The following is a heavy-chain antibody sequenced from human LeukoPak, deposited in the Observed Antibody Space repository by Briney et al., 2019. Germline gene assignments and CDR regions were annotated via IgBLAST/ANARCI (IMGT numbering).Heavy chain of an antibody. V-gene: IGHV4-59*11. J-gene: IGHJ4*02. CDR2: VYYTGST. CDR1: GASMSSHF. Sequence: SETLSLTCTVSGASMSSHFWTWIRQPPGKGLEFIGYVYYTGSTYYNPSLKSRVTMSVDTSKQQFSLKLSSVTAADTAVYYCARGLRGSGWYDYWGQGTLVTVSS. D-gene: IGHD6-19*01. CDR3: ARGLRGSGWYDY.